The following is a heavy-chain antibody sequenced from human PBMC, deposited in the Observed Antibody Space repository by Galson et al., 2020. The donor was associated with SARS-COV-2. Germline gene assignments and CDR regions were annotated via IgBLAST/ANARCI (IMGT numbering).Heavy chain of an antibody. CDR3: ARALRATPVYYWYFDL. J-gene: IGHJ2*01. V-gene: IGHV3-21*01. Sequence: GGSLRLSCAASGFTFSDYTINWVRQAPGKGLEWVSAISISGSYKFYADSVRGRFTISRDNAKNSSYLQLNSLRAEDTAVYYCARALRATPVYYWYFDLWGRGTLVTVSS. CDR1: GFTFSDYT. CDR2: ISISGSYK. D-gene: IGHD1-1*01.